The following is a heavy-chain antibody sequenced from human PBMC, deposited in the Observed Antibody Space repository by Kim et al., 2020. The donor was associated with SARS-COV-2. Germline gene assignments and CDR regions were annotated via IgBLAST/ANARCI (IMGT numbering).Heavy chain of an antibody. CDR3: VIIRGYTSGSFDY. D-gene: IGHD5-18*01. V-gene: IGHV3-64D*06. CDR2: VSGNGKNT. Sequence: GGSLRLSCSASGLTFSHYTFHWVRQAPGKGLEFVSAVSGNGKNTYYADSVRGRFTVSRDNSKNTVYLQMNTLRDEDSSVYYCVIIRGYTSGSFDYWGQG. CDR1: GLTFSHYT. J-gene: IGHJ4*02.